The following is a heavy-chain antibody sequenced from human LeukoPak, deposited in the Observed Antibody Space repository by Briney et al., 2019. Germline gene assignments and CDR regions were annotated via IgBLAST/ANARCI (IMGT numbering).Heavy chain of an antibody. CDR3: ARHGQTFRSGSYSDPFDY. D-gene: IGHD1-26*01. J-gene: IGHJ4*02. CDR1: GYTFTIYG. V-gene: IGHV1-18*01. CDR2: ISAYNGNT. Sequence: ASVRVSCXASGYTFTIYGISWVRQARGQGLEWMGWISAYNGNTNYAQKLQGRVTMTTDTSTSTAYMELRSLRSDDTAVYYCARHGQTFRSGSYSDPFDYWGQGTLVTVSS.